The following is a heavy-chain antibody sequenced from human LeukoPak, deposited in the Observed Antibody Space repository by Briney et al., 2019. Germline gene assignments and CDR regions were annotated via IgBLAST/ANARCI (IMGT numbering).Heavy chain of an antibody. V-gene: IGHV3-7*04. D-gene: IGHD5/OR15-5a*01. CDR3: ARSVNSSFDT. CDR1: GFTFSWHW. Sequence: QPGESLRLSCAAAGFTFSWHWMDWVRQAPGKGLQWVAHIRQDGKEKFYVDSVKGRFTISRDNARNFLFLQMNNLRAEDSGVYFCARSVNSSFDTWGQGTLVTVSS. J-gene: IGHJ4*02. CDR2: IRQDGKEK.